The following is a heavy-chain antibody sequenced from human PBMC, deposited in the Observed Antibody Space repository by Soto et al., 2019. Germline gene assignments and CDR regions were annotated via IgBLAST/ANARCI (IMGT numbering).Heavy chain of an antibody. CDR1: GYSISSGYY. Sequence: SETLSLTCAVSGYSISSGYYWGWIRQPPGKGLEWIGSIYHSGSTYYNPSLKSRVTISVDTSKNQFSLKLSSVTAADTAVYYCARTQRRVNRFDPWGQGTLVTVSS. V-gene: IGHV4-38-2*01. J-gene: IGHJ5*02. CDR2: IYHSGST. CDR3: ARTQRRVNRFDP. D-gene: IGHD2-2*01.